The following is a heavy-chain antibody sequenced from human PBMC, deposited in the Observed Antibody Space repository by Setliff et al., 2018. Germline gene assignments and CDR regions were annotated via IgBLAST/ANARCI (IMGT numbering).Heavy chain of an antibody. J-gene: IGHJ3*01. Sequence: GASVKVPCKDSGYTFTPYGFTLVRQAPGQGLQWIGMIYPYSGKTSYVQKFQDRVTLTTDTSTGTGYMGLRSLRSDDTALYFRARFGGSCSSSSCYASDLWGQGTMVTVSS. D-gene: IGHD2-2*01. CDR2: IYPYSGKT. CDR1: GYTFTPYG. CDR3: ARFGGSCSSSSCYASDL. V-gene: IGHV1-18*01.